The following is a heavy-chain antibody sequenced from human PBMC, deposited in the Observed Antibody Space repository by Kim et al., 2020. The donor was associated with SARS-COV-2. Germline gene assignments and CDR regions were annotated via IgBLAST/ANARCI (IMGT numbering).Heavy chain of an antibody. CDR3: ARYYGSGSYYYGMDV. D-gene: IGHD3-10*01. Sequence: DSVKCRCTISRDNAKNSLYLQMNSLRAEDTAVYYCARYYGSGSYYYGMDVWGQGTTVTVSS. V-gene: IGHV3-11*03. J-gene: IGHJ6*02.